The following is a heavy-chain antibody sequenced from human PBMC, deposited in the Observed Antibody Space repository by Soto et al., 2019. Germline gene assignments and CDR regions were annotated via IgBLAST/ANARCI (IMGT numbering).Heavy chain of an antibody. J-gene: IGHJ5*02. D-gene: IGHD4-4*01. V-gene: IGHV1-69*08. CDR3: ARDLDYSENSGWFDP. Sequence: QVQLVQSGAEVKKPGSSVKVSCKASGGTFSSYTISWVRQAPGQGLEWMGRIIPILGIANYAQKFQGRVTITADKSTSTAYMELSSLRSEDTAVYYCARDLDYSENSGWFDPWGQGTLVTVSS. CDR2: IIPILGIA. CDR1: GGTFSSYT.